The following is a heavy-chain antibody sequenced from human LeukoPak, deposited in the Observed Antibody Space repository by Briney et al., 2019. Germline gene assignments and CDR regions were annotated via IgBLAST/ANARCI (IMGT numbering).Heavy chain of an antibody. D-gene: IGHD6-19*01. Sequence: GGSLRLSCAASGFTFSNYGMSWVRQAPGKGLEWVSVISGSGGSTYDADSVKGRFTNSRDNSKNTLFLQMNSLRAEDTAVYYCAKDMGIAVAATVFDYWGQGTLVTVSS. CDR2: ISGSGGST. J-gene: IGHJ4*02. CDR3: AKDMGIAVAATVFDY. CDR1: GFTFSNYG. V-gene: IGHV3-23*01.